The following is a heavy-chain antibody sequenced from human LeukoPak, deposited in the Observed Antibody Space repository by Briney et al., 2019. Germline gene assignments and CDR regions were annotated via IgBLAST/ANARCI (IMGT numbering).Heavy chain of an antibody. CDR3: VRHHYYDSSGYYGFDY. V-gene: IGHV3-64D*06. D-gene: IGHD3-22*01. Sequence: GGSLRLSCSASGFTITSYAMHWVRQAPGKGLEYVSALSSNGEIKFYADSVKGRFTISRDSSKNTLDLQMSSLRAEDTALYYCVRHHYYDSSGYYGFDYWGQGTLVTVSS. CDR2: LSSNGEIK. CDR1: GFTITSYA. J-gene: IGHJ4*02.